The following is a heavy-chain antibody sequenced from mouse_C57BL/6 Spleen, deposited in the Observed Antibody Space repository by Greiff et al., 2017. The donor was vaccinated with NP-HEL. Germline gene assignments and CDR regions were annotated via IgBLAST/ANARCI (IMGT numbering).Heavy chain of an antibody. V-gene: IGHV1-53*01. CDR3: ARIGGLRRYAMDY. J-gene: IGHJ4*01. CDR1: GYTFTSYW. D-gene: IGHD2-4*01. Sequence: QVQLQQPGTELVKPGASVTLSCKASGYTFTSYWMHWVKQRPGQGLEWIGNINPSNGGTNYNEKFKSKATLTVDKSSSTAYMQLSSLTSEDSAVYYCARIGGLRRYAMDYWGQGTSVTVSS. CDR2: INPSNGGT.